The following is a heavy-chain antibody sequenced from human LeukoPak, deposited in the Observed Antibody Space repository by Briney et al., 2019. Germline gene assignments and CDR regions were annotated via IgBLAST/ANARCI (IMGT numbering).Heavy chain of an antibody. D-gene: IGHD2-15*01. CDR3: ARDLCSGGSCSDY. V-gene: IGHV3-48*03. Sequence: GGSLRLSCPASGFTLSSYEMNWVRQAPGKGLEWVSYISSSGGTIYYADSVKGRFTISRDNAKNSLYLQMNSLRAEDTAIYYCARDLCSGGSCSDYWGQGTLVTVSS. CDR1: GFTLSSYE. CDR2: ISSSGGTI. J-gene: IGHJ4*02.